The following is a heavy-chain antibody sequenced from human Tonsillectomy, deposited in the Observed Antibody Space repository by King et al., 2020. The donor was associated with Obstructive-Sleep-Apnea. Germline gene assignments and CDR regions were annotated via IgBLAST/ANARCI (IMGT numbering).Heavy chain of an antibody. CDR2: IIPIFCTA. D-gene: IGHD4-17*01. V-gene: IGHV1-69*01. Sequence: VQLVESGAEVKKPGSSVKVSCKASGGTFSSYAISWVRQAPGQGLEWMGGIIPIFCTANYAQKFQGRVTITADESTSTAYMELSSLRSEDTAVYYCARDAHYGDYQDYWGQGTLVTVSS. CDR1: GGTFSSYA. CDR3: ARDAHYGDYQDY. J-gene: IGHJ4*02.